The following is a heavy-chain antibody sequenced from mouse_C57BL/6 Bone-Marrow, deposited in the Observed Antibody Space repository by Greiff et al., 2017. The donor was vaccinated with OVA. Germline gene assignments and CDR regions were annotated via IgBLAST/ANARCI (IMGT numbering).Heavy chain of an antibody. D-gene: IGHD2-1*01. CDR1: GFTFSSYA. Sequence: EVQLLESGEGLVKPGGSLKLSCAASGFTFSSYAMSWVRRTPEKRLEWVAYISSGGDYIYYVDTLKGRFTISRDNARNTLYLQMRCLKSVDTGMYYCTSLLDAMEYCGQGTWVTVSS. CDR2: ISSGGDYI. CDR3: TSLLDAMEY. J-gene: IGHJ4*01. V-gene: IGHV5-9-1*02.